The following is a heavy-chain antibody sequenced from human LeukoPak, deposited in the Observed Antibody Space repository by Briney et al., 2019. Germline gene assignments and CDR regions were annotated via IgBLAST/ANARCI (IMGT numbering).Heavy chain of an antibody. CDR3: ARAGSGSYYGWFDP. J-gene: IGHJ5*02. CDR1: GGSISSYY. V-gene: IGHV4-59*12. D-gene: IGHD3-10*01. CDR2: ISDIGSI. Sequence: SETLSLTCTVSGGSISSYYWSWIRQPPGKGLEWIAYISDIGSINYNPSLKSRVTISVDRSKNQFSLKLSSVTAADTAVYYCARAGSGSYYGWFDPWGQGTLVTVSS.